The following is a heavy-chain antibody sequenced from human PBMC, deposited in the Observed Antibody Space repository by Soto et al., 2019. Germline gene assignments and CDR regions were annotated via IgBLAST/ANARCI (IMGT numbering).Heavy chain of an antibody. CDR1: SGSFSGYY. CDR2: ISQSGNT. V-gene: IGHV4-34*01. Sequence: PSETLSLTCSIYSGSFSGYYWSWIRQPPGKGLEWIGEISQSGNTNYSPSLKSRVSISIDTSKKQFSLNLASVSAADTAVYYCARAPKGSGSSQTRPDFWGQGTLVTVSS. J-gene: IGHJ4*02. D-gene: IGHD6-6*01. CDR3: ARAPKGSGSSQTRPDF.